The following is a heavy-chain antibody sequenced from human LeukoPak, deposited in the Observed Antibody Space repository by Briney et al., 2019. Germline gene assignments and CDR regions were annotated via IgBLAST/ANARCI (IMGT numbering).Heavy chain of an antibody. CDR3: ARAQPSGVCNLFDP. CDR2: TYYRSKWYN. V-gene: IGHV6-1*01. Sequence: SQTLSLTCAISGDSVSSNSAAWNWTRQSPSRGLEWLGRTYYRSKWYNDYAVSVKSRITIKSDTSKNQFSLQLNSVTPEDTAVYYCARAQPSGVCNLFDPWGQGTLVTVSS. J-gene: IGHJ5*02. D-gene: IGHD2-8*01. CDR1: GDSVSSNSAA.